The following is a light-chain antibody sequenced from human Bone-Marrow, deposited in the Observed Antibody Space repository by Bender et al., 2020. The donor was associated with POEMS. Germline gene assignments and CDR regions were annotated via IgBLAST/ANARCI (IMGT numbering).Light chain of an antibody. V-gene: IGLV2-14*01. J-gene: IGLJ2*01. CDR1: SSDVGAYTF. CDR2: DVS. CDR3: CSYAGTDTYLI. Sequence: QSALTQPATVSGSPGQSITISCAGTSSDVGAYTFVSWYVQHPGRAPKLLIYDVSHRPSGVSSRFSGSKSGNTASLIISGLQAEDEADYYCCSYAGTDTYLIFGGGTKLTVL.